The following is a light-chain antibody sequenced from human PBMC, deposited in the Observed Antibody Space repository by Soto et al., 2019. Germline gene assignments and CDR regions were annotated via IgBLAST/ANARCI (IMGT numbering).Light chain of an antibody. CDR3: QQRSNWPRT. CDR2: GAS. J-gene: IGKJ1*01. Sequence: EIVLTQSPATLSLSPGERATLSCRASQSLSKSLVWYQQKPGQAPRLLIDGASNRATGIPARFSGSGSGTEFTLTISSLQSEDLAVYYCQQRSNWPRTFGQGTKVDIK. CDR1: QSLSKS. V-gene: IGKV3-11*01.